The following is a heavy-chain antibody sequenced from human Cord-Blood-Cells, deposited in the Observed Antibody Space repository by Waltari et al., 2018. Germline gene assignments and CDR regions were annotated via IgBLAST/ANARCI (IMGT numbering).Heavy chain of an antibody. CDR1: GFTFSSYW. D-gene: IGHD3-22*01. CDR3: AREGVVIGPFDY. V-gene: IGHV3-74*01. J-gene: IGHJ4*02. CDR2: INSDGSST. Sequence: EVQLVESGGGLVQPGGSLRLSCAASGFTFSSYWMHWVRQAPGKGLVWVYRINSDGSSTSYADSVKGRFTISRDNAKNTLYLQMNSLRAEDTAVYYCAREGVVIGPFDYWGQGTLVTVSS.